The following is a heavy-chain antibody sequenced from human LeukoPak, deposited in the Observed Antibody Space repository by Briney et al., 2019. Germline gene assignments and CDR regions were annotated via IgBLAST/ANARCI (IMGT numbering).Heavy chain of an antibody. CDR3: ARAVHPSSGWYYGMDV. Sequence: ASVKVSCKASGGTFSSYAISWVRQAPGQGLEWMGGIIPIFGTANYAQKFQGRVTITADESTSTAYMELSSLRSEDTAVYYCARAVHPSSGWYYGMDVWGQGTTVTVSS. V-gene: IGHV1-69*13. CDR1: GGTFSSYA. CDR2: IIPIFGTA. D-gene: IGHD6-19*01. J-gene: IGHJ6*02.